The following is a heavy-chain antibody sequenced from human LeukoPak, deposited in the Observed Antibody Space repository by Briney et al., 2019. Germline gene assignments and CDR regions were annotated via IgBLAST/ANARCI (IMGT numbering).Heavy chain of an antibody. CDR2: IKSKTDGGTT. D-gene: IGHD3-3*01. V-gene: IGHV3-15*01. J-gene: IGHJ6*03. CDR3: TTDFGVVIRQDYYMDV. Sequence: PGGSLRLSCVGSGFGFSDAAMSWVRQPPGKGLEWVGRIKSKTDGGTTDYAAPVKGRFTISRDDSKNTLYLQMNSLKTEDTAVYYYTTDFGVVIRQDYYMDVWGKGTTVTVSS. CDR1: GFGFSDAA.